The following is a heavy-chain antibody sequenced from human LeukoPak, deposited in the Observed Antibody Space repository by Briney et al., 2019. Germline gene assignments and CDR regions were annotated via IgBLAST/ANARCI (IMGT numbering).Heavy chain of an antibody. CDR2: IIPVFGTS. CDR1: GGTFNNYA. J-gene: IGHJ3*02. D-gene: IGHD5-12*01. Sequence: SVKVSCKASGGTFNNYAISWVRQAPGQGLEWMGGIIPVFGTSNYAQRFQGRVTITADESTSTAYMELSSLRSEDTAVYYCASWPQWLALDAFDIWGQGTMVTVSS. V-gene: IGHV1-69*01. CDR3: ASWPQWLALDAFDI.